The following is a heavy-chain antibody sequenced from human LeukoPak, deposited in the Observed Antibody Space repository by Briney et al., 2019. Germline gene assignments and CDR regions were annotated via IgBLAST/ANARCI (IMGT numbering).Heavy chain of an antibody. CDR1: GYTFTGHY. J-gene: IGHJ4*02. CDR3: ARGYALYSGRYIDYDY. CDR2: INPNNGGT. D-gene: IGHD1-26*01. Sequence: ASVKVSCTASGYTFTGHYMHWVRQAPGQGLEWMGWINPNNGGTNYAQKFQGRVTVTRDTSISTAYMELSSLRSDDTAVYYCARGYALYSGRYIDYDYWGQGTLVTVSS. V-gene: IGHV1-2*02.